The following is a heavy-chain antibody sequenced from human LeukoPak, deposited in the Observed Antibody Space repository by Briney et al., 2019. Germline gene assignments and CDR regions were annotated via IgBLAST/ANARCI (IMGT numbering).Heavy chain of an antibody. V-gene: IGHV1-2*02. D-gene: IGHD6-19*01. CDR1: GYTFTGYY. J-gene: IGHJ4*02. CDR3: ARPGIAVAVTED. CDR2: INPNSGGT. Sequence: ASVKDSCKASGYTFTGYYMHWVRQTPGQGLEWMGWINPNSGGTNYAQKFQGRVTMTRDTSISTAYIELSRLRSDDTAVYYCARPGIAVAVTEDWGQGTLVTVSS.